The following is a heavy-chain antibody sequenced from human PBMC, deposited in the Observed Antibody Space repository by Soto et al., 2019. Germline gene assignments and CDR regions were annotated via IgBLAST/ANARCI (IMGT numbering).Heavy chain of an antibody. CDR3: ARDLTPGVVDH. D-gene: IGHD3-22*01. CDR2: ISAYNGNT. Sequence: QVQVVQSGAEVKKPGASVKVSCKASGYTFTSYGISWVRQAPGQGLEWMGWISAYNGNTKYAQKRQGRVTMPTDTSTSTAYMELRSLRSDDTAVSYCARDLTPGVVDHWGQGTLVTVSS. V-gene: IGHV1-18*01. CDR1: GYTFTSYG. J-gene: IGHJ4*02.